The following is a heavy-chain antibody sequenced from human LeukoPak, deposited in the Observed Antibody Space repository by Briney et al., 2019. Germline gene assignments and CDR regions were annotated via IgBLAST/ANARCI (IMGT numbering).Heavy chain of an antibody. D-gene: IGHD1-1*01. V-gene: IGHV1-46*01. CDR2: INPSGGST. J-gene: IGHJ5*02. CDR3: ARGGLATNNKNWFDP. Sequence: ASVKVSCKASGYTFTSYYMHWVRQAPGQGLEWMGIINPSGGSTSYAQKLQGRVTMTRDTSTSTAYMELSRLRSDDTAVYYCARGGLATNNKNWFDPWGQGTLVTVSS. CDR1: GYTFTSYY.